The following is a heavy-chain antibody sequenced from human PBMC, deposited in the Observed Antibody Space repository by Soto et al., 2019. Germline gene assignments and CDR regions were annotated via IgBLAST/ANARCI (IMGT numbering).Heavy chain of an antibody. V-gene: IGHV1-3*01. J-gene: IGHJ4*02. Sequence: ASVKVACKASGYTFTNFAMHWVRQAPGRRLEWMGWISPGNGDTRYSRNSQGRVTLTSDTPANTGYMELSSLKSENTAVYYCARGEFLGPLNGNDYWGQGTLVTVSS. CDR1: GYTFTNFA. D-gene: IGHD3-16*01. CDR3: ARGEFLGPLNGNDY. CDR2: ISPGNGDT.